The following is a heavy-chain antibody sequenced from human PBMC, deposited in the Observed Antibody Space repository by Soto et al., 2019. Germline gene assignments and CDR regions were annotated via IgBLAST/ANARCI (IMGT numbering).Heavy chain of an antibody. CDR2: IHYTGRI. CDR1: GVSVTSGSYY. J-gene: IGHJ4*02. V-gene: IGHV4-61*03. D-gene: IGHD3-9*01. CDR3: ARDFRGLGIRTTFDY. Sequence: QVQLQESGPGLVKPSETLSLTCTVSGVSVTSGSYYWSWVRQPPGGGVEWFGYIHYTGRISYNASRTSRDTISIATSEKLFFLTLSSVTADDMAVYYCARDFRGLGIRTTFDYWGQGTLVDVSS.